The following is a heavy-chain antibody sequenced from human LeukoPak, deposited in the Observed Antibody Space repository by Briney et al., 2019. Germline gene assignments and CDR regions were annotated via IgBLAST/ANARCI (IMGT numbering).Heavy chain of an antibody. Sequence: PGGSLRLSCAASGFTFSSYSMNWVRQAPGKGLEWVSSISSSSSYIYYADSVKGRFTISRDNAKNSLYLQMNSLRAEDTAVYYCARAAMLTGYLRWGTRDGMDVWGKGTTVTVSS. V-gene: IGHV3-21*01. CDR1: GFTFSSYS. J-gene: IGHJ6*04. D-gene: IGHD3-9*01. CDR2: ISSSSSYI. CDR3: ARAAMLTGYLRWGTRDGMDV.